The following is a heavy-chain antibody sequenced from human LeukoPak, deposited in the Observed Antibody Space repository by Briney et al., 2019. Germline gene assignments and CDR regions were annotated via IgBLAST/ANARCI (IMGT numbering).Heavy chain of an antibody. D-gene: IGHD3-10*01. CDR3: AKVRSWAIWFGLDY. CDR1: GFSFGSHA. CDR2: ISGNGANT. J-gene: IGHJ4*02. V-gene: IGHV3-23*01. Sequence: PGGSLRLSCAGSGFSFGSHAMTWVRQAPGKGPEGVSAISGNGANTYYGGSVKGRFTISRDNSKNTLFLQITSLKVEDTAIYYCAKVRSWAIWFGLDYWGQGTVITVSS.